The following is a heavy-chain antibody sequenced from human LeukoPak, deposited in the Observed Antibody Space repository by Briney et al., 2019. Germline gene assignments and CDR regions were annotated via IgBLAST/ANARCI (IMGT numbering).Heavy chain of an antibody. CDR1: GFTFRRHS. CDR2: ISSSGDYI. CDR3: ARDWYDNSDAFDI. D-gene: IGHD3-9*01. J-gene: IGHJ3*02. Sequence: GGSLRLSCAASGFTFRRHSMNWVRQAPGKGLEWVSSISSSGDYIYYADSLKGQFTISRDNAKNSLYLQMNSLRAEDTAVYYCARDWYDNSDAFDIWGQGTMVTVSS. V-gene: IGHV3-21*01.